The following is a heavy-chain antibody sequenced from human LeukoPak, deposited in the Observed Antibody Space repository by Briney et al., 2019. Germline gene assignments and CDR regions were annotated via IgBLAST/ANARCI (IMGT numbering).Heavy chain of an antibody. D-gene: IGHD3-22*01. J-gene: IGHJ3*02. V-gene: IGHV3-21*01. CDR1: GFTFSSYS. CDR3: ARVNYYDSSGPDAFDI. CDR2: ISSSSSYI. Sequence: GGSLRLSCAASGFTFSSYSMNWVRQAPGKGLEWVSSISSSSSYIYYADSVKGRFTISRDNAKNSLHLQMNSLRAEDTAVYYCARVNYYDSSGPDAFDIWGQGTMVTVSS.